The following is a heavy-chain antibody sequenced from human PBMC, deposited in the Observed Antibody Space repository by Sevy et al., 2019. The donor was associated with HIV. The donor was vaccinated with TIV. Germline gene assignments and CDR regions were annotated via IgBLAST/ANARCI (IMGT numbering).Heavy chain of an antibody. Sequence: GGSLRLSCAASGFTFSSYAMSWVRQAPGKGLEWVSAIDGKGRSTHYADSVKGRFTISRDNAKNSLFLHMNTLRAEDTAVYYCARSYSSSWYILYYFEYWGQGTPVTVSS. D-gene: IGHD6-13*01. CDR3: ARSYSSSWYILYYFEY. V-gene: IGHV3-23*01. CDR2: IDGKGRST. CDR1: GFTFSSYA. J-gene: IGHJ4*02.